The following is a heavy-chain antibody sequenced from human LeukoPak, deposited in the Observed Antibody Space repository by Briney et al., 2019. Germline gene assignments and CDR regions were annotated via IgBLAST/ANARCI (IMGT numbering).Heavy chain of an antibody. V-gene: IGHV4-34*01. CDR3: ARVVLWFGESRPDAFDI. CDR2: IYHSGST. D-gene: IGHD3-10*01. Sequence: SETLSLTCAVYGGSFSGYYWSWIRQPPGKGLEWIGYIYHSGSTYYNPSLKSRVTISVDRSKNQFSLKLSSVTAADTAVYYCARVVLWFGESRPDAFDIWGQGTMVTVSS. CDR1: GGSFSGYY. J-gene: IGHJ3*02.